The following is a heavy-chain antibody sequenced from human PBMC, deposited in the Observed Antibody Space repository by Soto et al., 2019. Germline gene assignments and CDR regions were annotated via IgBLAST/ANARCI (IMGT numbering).Heavy chain of an antibody. CDR2: IYHSGST. D-gene: IGHD3-22*01. V-gene: IGHV4-30-2*01. Sequence: SETLSLTCAVSGGSISSGGYSWSWIRQPPGKGLEWIGYIYHSGSTYYNPSLKSRVTISVDRSKNQFSLKLSSVTAADTAVYYCARVLIYDSSGYYQGLLSSGGAFDIWGQGTMVTVSS. CDR1: GGSISSGGYS. CDR3: ARVLIYDSSGYYQGLLSSGGAFDI. J-gene: IGHJ3*02.